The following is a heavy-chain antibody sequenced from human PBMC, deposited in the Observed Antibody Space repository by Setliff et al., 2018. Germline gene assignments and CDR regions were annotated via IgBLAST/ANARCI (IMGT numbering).Heavy chain of an antibody. J-gene: IGHJ6*02. CDR2: IYHSGST. CDR3: ARSAGYSSSWYNYYYGMDV. D-gene: IGHD6-13*01. CDR1: GGSFSAYY. Sequence: PSETLSLTCAVYGGSFSAYYWSWIRQPPGKGLEWIGEIYHSGSTNYNPSLKSRVTISVDKSKNQFSLKLSSVTAADTAVYYCARSAGYSSSWYNYYYGMDVWGQGTTVTVSS. V-gene: IGHV4-34*01.